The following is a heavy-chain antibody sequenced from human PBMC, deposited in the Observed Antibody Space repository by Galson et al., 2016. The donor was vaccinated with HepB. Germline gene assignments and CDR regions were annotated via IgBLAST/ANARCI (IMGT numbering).Heavy chain of an antibody. V-gene: IGHV3-7*01. CDR3: ARDLDCYDGECYGWIDY. Sequence: SLRLSCAASGFNFRYYWMSWVRQAPGKGLEWVANINQDGSEKNYVASLKGRFTISRDNAKNSLFLPMNSLRAEDTAVYSCARDLDCYDGECYGWIDYWGQGTLVTVSS. J-gene: IGHJ4*02. D-gene: IGHD3-16*01. CDR2: INQDGSEK. CDR1: GFNFRYYW.